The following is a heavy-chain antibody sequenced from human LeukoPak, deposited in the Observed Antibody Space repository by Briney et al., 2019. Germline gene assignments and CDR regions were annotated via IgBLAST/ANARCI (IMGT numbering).Heavy chain of an antibody. J-gene: IGHJ4*02. CDR3: ARDHDYGDYFDY. D-gene: IGHD4-17*01. CDR2: IYYCGST. Sequence: SETLSLTCTVSGGSISSYYWSWIRQPPGKGLEWIGYIYYCGSTNYNPSLKSRVTISVDTSKNQFSLKLSSVTAADTAVYYCARDHDYGDYFDYWGQGTLVTVSS. V-gene: IGHV4-59*01. CDR1: GGSISSYY.